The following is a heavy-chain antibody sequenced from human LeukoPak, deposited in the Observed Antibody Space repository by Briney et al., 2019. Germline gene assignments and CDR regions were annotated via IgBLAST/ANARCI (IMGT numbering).Heavy chain of an antibody. CDR2: IYYSGST. Sequence: PSETLSLTCTVSGGSISSYYWSWIRQPPGKGLEWIGSIYYSGSTNYNPSLKSRVTISVDTSKNQFSLKLSSVTAADTAVYYCARAPYYYDSSGYYFDYWGHGTLVTVYS. J-gene: IGHJ4*01. CDR3: ARAPYYYDSSGYYFDY. D-gene: IGHD3-22*01. V-gene: IGHV4-59*01. CDR1: GGSISSYY.